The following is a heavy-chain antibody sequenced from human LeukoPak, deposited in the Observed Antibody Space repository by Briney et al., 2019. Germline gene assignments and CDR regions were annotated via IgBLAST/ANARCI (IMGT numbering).Heavy chain of an antibody. J-gene: IGHJ4*02. Sequence: GGSLRLSCAASGFTFSSYAMSWVRQAPGKGLEWVAFIRYDGSNKYYADSVKGRFTISRDNSKNTLYLQMNSLRAEDTAVYYCAKDPSTLPVGAHYYFDYWGQGTLVTVSS. CDR1: GFTFSSYA. D-gene: IGHD1-26*01. CDR2: IRYDGSNK. CDR3: AKDPSTLPVGAHYYFDY. V-gene: IGHV3-30*02.